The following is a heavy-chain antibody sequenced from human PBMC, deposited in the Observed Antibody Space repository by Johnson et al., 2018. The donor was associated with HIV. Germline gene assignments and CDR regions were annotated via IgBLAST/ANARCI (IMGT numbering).Heavy chain of an antibody. CDR1: GFTFDDYA. Sequence: VQLVESGGGLVQPGRSLRLSCAASGFTFDDYAMHWVRQAPGKGLEWVSAISGSGGSTYYADSVKGRFTISRDNAKKSLYLEMRDLRVDDTATYYCARESSPWGGDYAGYGLDIWGQGTRVAISS. CDR2: ISGSGGST. D-gene: IGHD4-17*01. V-gene: IGHV3-23*04. CDR3: ARESSPWGGDYAGYGLDI. J-gene: IGHJ3*02.